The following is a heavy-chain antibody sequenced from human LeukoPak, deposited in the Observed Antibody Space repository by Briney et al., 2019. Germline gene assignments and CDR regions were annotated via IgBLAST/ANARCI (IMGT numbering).Heavy chain of an antibody. J-gene: IGHJ4*02. CDR3: ARGTYDGSGYYLPY. CDR2: INQDGRGD. CDR1: GFTFSSYW. V-gene: IGHV3-7*01. Sequence: GGSLRRSCAASGFTFSSYWMSWVRQAPGKGLEWVANINQDGRGDYYADSVRGRFTISRDNAKNSLYLQLSSLRAEDTAVYYCARGTYDGSGYYLPYWGQGTLVTVSS. D-gene: IGHD3-22*01.